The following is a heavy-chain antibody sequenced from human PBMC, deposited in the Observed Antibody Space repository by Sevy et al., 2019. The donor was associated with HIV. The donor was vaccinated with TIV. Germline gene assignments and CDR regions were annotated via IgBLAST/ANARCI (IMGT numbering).Heavy chain of an antibody. D-gene: IGHD2-15*01. CDR3: ARERVVVNNQGPPTRAFDI. J-gene: IGHJ3*02. CDR2: IYYSGST. CDR1: GGSISSGGYY. V-gene: IGHV4-31*03. Sequence: SETLSLTCTVSGGSISSGGYYWSWIRQHPGKGLEWIGYIYYSGSTYYNPSLKSRVTISVDTSKNQFSLKLSSVTAADTAVYYCARERVVVNNQGPPTRAFDIWGQGTMVTVSS.